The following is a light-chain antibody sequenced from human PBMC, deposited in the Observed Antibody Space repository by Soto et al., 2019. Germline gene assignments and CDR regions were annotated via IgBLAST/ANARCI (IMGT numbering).Light chain of an antibody. CDR2: DSY. J-gene: IGKJ4*01. V-gene: IGKV3-11*01. Sequence: EVVLTQSPDTLSLSPGERATLSCRTSHSVDIYLAWYQQKPGQAPRLLIYDSYNRVTGMPTRFSGSGSGTDFTLTISSLEPEDSAVYYCQQRKYWPPLTFGGGTKVEIK. CDR3: QQRKYWPPLT. CDR1: HSVDIY.